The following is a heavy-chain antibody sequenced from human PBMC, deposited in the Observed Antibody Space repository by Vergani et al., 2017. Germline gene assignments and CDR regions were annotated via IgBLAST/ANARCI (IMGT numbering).Heavy chain of an antibody. V-gene: IGHV1-69*13. CDR2: IIPIFGTA. Sequence: QVQLVQSGAEVKKPGSSVKVSCKASGGTFSSYAISWVRQAPGQGLEWVGRIIPIFGTANYAQKFQGRVTITADESTSTAYMELSSLRSGDTAVYYCARSQIDIVVVPAASSKRYGMDVWGKGTQVTVAS. D-gene: IGHD2-2*01. CDR3: ARSQIDIVVVPAASSKRYGMDV. J-gene: IGHJ6*04. CDR1: GGTFSSYA.